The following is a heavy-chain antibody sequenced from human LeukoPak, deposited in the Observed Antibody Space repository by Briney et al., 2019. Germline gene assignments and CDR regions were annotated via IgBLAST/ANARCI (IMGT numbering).Heavy chain of an antibody. V-gene: IGHV3-48*03. CDR2: ISSSGSTI. D-gene: IGHD5-12*01. CDR3: ARQTSGYSGYDYLANYYYGMDV. CDR1: GFTFSSYA. J-gene: IGHJ6*02. Sequence: GGSLRLSCAGSGFTFSSYAMSWVRQAPGNGLEWVSNISSSGSTIYYADSVKGRFTISRDNAKNSLYLQMNSLRAEDTAVYYCARQTSGYSGYDYLANYYYGMDVWGQGTTVTVSS.